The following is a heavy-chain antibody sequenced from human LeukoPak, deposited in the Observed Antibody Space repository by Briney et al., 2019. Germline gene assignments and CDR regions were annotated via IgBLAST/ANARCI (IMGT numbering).Heavy chain of an antibody. J-gene: IGHJ4*02. CDR2: ISGSGGST. CDR1: GFTFSSYA. V-gene: IGHV3-23*01. Sequence: PGGSLRLSCAASGFTFSSYAMSWVRQAPGKGLEWVSAISGSGGSTYYADSVKGRFTISRDNSKNTLYLQMNSLRAEDTAVYYCANSPRYYYDSSGYYAYWGQGTLVTVSS. D-gene: IGHD3-22*01. CDR3: ANSPRYYYDSSGYYAY.